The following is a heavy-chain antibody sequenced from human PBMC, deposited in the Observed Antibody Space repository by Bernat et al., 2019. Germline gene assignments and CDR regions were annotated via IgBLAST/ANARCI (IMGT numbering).Heavy chain of an antibody. CDR3: ATPSGYSSSWTDAFDI. CDR2: FDPEDGET. J-gene: IGHJ3*02. Sequence: QVQLVQSGAEVKKPGASVKVSCKVSGYTLTELSMHWVRHAPGKGLEWMGGFDPEDGETIYAQKFQGRVTMTEDTSTDTAYMELSSMRSEDTDVYYCATPSGYSSSWTDAFDIWGQGTMVTVSS. D-gene: IGHD6-6*01. CDR1: GYTLTELS. V-gene: IGHV1-24*01.